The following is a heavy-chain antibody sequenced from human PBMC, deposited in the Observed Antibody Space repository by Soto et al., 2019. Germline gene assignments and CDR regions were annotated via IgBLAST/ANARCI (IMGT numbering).Heavy chain of an antibody. D-gene: IGHD4-17*01. J-gene: IGHJ6*02. CDR1: GFTFSSYA. CDR2: ISYDGSNK. Sequence: GGSLRLSCAASGFTFSSYAMHWVRQAPGKGVEWVAVISYDGSNKYYADSVKGRFTISRDNSKNTLYLQMNGLRAEDTAVYYCARDLTEYGDYEYYYYGMDVWGQGTTVTVSS. CDR3: ARDLTEYGDYEYYYYGMDV. V-gene: IGHV3-30-3*01.